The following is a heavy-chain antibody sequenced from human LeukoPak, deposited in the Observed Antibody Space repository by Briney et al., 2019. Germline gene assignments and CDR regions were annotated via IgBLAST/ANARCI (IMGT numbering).Heavy chain of an antibody. CDR2: IYTSGST. CDR3: ARGFLEWENWFDP. D-gene: IGHD3-3*01. V-gene: IGHV4-4*07. J-gene: IGHJ5*02. Sequence: SETLSLTCTVSGGSISSYYWSWIRQPAGKGLEWIGRIYTSGSTNYNPSLKSRVTMSVDTSKSQLSLELSSVTAADTAVYYCARGFLEWENWFDPWGQGTLVTVSS. CDR1: GGSISSYY.